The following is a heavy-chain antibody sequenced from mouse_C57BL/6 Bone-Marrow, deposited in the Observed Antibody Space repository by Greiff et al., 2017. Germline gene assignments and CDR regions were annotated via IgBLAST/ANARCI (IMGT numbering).Heavy chain of an antibody. J-gene: IGHJ2*01. CDR1: GYTFTSYW. CDR2: IDPSDSYT. D-gene: IGHD1-1*01. Sequence: VQLQQPGAELVMPGASVKLSCKASGYTFTSYWMHWVKQRPGQGLEWIGEIDPSDSYTNYNQKFKGKSPLTVDKSSSTAYMQLSSLTSEDSAVNDCERERVLLRNYFDYGGQGTTLTVSS. CDR3: ERERVLLRNYFDY. V-gene: IGHV1-69*01.